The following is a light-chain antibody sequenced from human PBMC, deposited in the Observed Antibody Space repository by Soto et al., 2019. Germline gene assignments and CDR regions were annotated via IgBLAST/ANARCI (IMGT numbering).Light chain of an antibody. J-gene: IGKJ2*01. Sequence: DIQMTQSPSTLSASVGDRVTITCRASQSISSWLAWYQQKPGKAPKLLIYDASSLESGVPSRFSGSGSGTEFTLTISSLQPDDFATHYCQQYNSYSFSQGTKLEIK. CDR3: QQYNSYS. CDR1: QSISSW. CDR2: DAS. V-gene: IGKV1-5*01.